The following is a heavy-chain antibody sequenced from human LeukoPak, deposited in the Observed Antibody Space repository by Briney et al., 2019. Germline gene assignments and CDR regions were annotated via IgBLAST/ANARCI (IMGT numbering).Heavy chain of an antibody. V-gene: IGHV1-69*04. J-gene: IGHJ4*02. CDR1: GGTFSSYA. Sequence: SVKVSCKASGGTFSSYAISWVRQAPGQGLEWMGRIIPILGIANYAQKFQGRVTITTDESTSTAYMELSSLRSEDTAVYYCARGYSSGWIEGNYFDYWGQGTLVTVSS. CDR3: ARGYSSGWIEGNYFDY. CDR2: IIPILGIA. D-gene: IGHD6-19*01.